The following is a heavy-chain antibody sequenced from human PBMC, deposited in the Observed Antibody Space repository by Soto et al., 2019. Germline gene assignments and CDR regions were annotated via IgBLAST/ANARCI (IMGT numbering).Heavy chain of an antibody. V-gene: IGHV3-11*05. CDR1: GFSISDHY. CDR2: SSNSGTFT. CDR3: ARSGDNYNVLDY. Sequence: QVQLVESGGGLVKPGGSLRLTCAASGFSISDHYMSWIRQAPGKGLEWVSYSSNSGTFTKYADSVKGRFSISRDNAKNSLYLEIHSLRGEDMAIYSCARSGDNYNVLDYWFQGTPVTVAS. D-gene: IGHD3-10*02. J-gene: IGHJ4*02.